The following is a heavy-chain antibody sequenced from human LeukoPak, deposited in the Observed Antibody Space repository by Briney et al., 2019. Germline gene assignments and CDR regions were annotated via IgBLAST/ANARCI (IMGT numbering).Heavy chain of an antibody. CDR3: ALYDSFFDY. Sequence: SETLSLTCIVSGGSMSGYYWGWIRQPPGKGLECVGYIYHSGSANYNPSLKSRVTTSIDTSRKEFSLKLRSVTAADTAIYYCALYDSFFDYWGQGTLVTVSS. J-gene: IGHJ4*02. CDR1: GGSMSGYY. CDR2: IYHSGSA. D-gene: IGHD5/OR15-5a*01. V-gene: IGHV4-59*08.